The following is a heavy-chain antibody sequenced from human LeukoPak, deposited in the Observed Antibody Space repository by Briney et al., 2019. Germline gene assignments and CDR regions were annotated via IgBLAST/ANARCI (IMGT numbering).Heavy chain of an antibody. D-gene: IGHD3-22*01. J-gene: IGHJ4*02. Sequence: SETLSLTCTVSGDSISSYYWNWIRQPPGEGLEYIGWIHYSGSTDYNPSLKSRVTISLDRSKRQLSLNLRSVTAADTAVYYCARWGYFDSSGYFVAEYRGQGSLVTVSS. V-gene: IGHV4-59*01. CDR1: GDSISSYY. CDR3: ARWGYFDSSGYFVAEY. CDR2: IHYSGST.